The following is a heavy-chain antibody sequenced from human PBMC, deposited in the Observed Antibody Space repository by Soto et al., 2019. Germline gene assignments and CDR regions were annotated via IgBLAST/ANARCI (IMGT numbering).Heavy chain of an antibody. D-gene: IGHD2-15*01. CDR2: IYYSGST. CDR1: GGSISSYY. Sequence: QVQLQESGPGLVKPSETLSLTCTVSGGSISSYYWSWIRQPPGKGLEWLGYIYYSGSTNYNPSLKSRVTISVDTSKNQFSLKLSSVTAADTAVYYCARGVEDWMGRGWFDPWGQGTLVTVSS. V-gene: IGHV4-59*01. J-gene: IGHJ5*02. CDR3: ARGVEDWMGRGWFDP.